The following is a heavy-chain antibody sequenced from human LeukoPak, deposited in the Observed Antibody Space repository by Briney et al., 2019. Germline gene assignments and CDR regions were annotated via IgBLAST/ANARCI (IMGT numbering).Heavy chain of an antibody. CDR3: ARWSSGRGRYYFDY. CDR1: GFTVSDFY. D-gene: IGHD3-16*01. CDR2: IYSADST. J-gene: IGHJ4*02. Sequence: GGSLRLSCAASGFTVSDFYMSWVRQAPGKGLEWVSVIYSADSTYYADSVKGRFTISRDNSKNTLYLQMDSLRAEDTAVYYCARWSSGRGRYYFDYWGQGTLVTVSS. V-gene: IGHV3-53*01.